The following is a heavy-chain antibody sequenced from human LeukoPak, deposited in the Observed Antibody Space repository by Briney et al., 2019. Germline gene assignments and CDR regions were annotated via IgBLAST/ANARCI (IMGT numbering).Heavy chain of an antibody. CDR1: GFSLSTSGVG. Sequence: SGPTLVKPTQTLTLTCTFSGFSLSTSGVGVGWIRQPPGKALEWLALIYWEDDKRYSPPLKRRLTITQDTSKNQVVLKMTNMDPVDTATYYCAHRRDSSSWYGDFDYWGQGTLVTVSS. CDR2: IYWEDDK. V-gene: IGHV2-5*02. J-gene: IGHJ4*02. D-gene: IGHD6-13*01. CDR3: AHRRDSSSWYGDFDY.